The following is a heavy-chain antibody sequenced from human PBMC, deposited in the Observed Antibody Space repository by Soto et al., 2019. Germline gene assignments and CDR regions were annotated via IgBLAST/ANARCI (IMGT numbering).Heavy chain of an antibody. CDR1: GDSVSSNSAA. D-gene: IGHD6-19*01. Sequence: PSQTLSLTCVISGDSVSSNSAAWVWIRQSPSRGLEWLGRTYYRSKWSNDYAVSVKSRITINPDTSKNQFSLQLNSVTPEDTAVYYCARDRSRYSSGSHDYYFDYWGQGTLVTVSS. CDR3: ARDRSRYSSGSHDYYFDY. CDR2: TYYRSKWSN. J-gene: IGHJ4*02. V-gene: IGHV6-1*01.